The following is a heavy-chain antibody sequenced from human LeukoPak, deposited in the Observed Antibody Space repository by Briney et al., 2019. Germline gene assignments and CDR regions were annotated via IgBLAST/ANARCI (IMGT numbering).Heavy chain of an antibody. CDR3: ARDSSSWYRNFDL. J-gene: IGHJ2*01. Sequence: SETLSLTCTVSGGSISSGDYYWSWIRQPPGKGLEWIGYIYYSGSTYYNPSLKSRVTISVDTSKNQFSLKLSSVTAADTAVYYCARDSSSWYRNFDLWGRGTLVTVSS. CDR2: IYYSGST. D-gene: IGHD6-13*01. V-gene: IGHV4-30-4*08. CDR1: GGSISSGDYY.